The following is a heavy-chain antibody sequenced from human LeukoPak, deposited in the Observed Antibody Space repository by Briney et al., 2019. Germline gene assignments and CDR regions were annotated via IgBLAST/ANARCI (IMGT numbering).Heavy chain of an antibody. D-gene: IGHD1-7*01. CDR2: ISAYNGNT. J-gene: IGHJ5*02. CDR1: GYTFTSYG. Sequence: GASVKVSCKASGYTFTSYGISWVRHAPGQGLEWMGWISAYNGNTNYAQKLQGRVTMTTDTSTSTAYMELRSLRSDGTAVYYCARAVGITGTRGRWFDPWGQGTLVTVSS. CDR3: ARAVGITGTRGRWFDP. V-gene: IGHV1-18*01.